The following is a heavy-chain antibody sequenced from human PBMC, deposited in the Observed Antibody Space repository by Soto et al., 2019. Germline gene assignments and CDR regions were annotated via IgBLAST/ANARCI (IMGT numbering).Heavy chain of an antibody. Sequence: EVQLVESGGGLVQPGGSLRLSCAASGFTFSSYEMNWVSQAPGKGLEWVSYISSSGSTIYYADSVNGRFTISRDNAKNSLYLQMNSLRAEDTAVYYCAGRGTVVPAALYYYYGMDVWGQGTTVTVSS. CDR1: GFTFSSYE. V-gene: IGHV3-48*03. CDR2: ISSSGSTI. J-gene: IGHJ6*02. D-gene: IGHD2-2*01. CDR3: AGRGTVVPAALYYYYGMDV.